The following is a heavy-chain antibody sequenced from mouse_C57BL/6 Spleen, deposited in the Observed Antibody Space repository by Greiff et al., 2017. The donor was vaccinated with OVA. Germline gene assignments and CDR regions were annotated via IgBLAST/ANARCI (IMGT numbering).Heavy chain of an antibody. CDR1: GYTFTDYY. V-gene: IGHV1-76*01. Sequence: QVQLQQSGAELVRSGASVKLSCKASGYTFTDYYINWVKQRPGQGLEWIARIYPGSGNTYYNEKFKGKATLTAEKSSSTAYMQLSSLTSEDSAVYFCAMGDYGSSYGWFAYWGQGTLVTVSA. CDR2: IYPGSGNT. CDR3: AMGDYGSSYGWFAY. D-gene: IGHD1-1*01. J-gene: IGHJ3*01.